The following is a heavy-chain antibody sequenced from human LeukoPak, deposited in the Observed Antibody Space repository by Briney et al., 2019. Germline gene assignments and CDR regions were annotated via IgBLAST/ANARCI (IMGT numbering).Heavy chain of an antibody. J-gene: IGHJ4*02. D-gene: IGHD6-19*01. CDR3: AIPYSSGFSY. Sequence: GRSLRLSCAASGFSFSSYGMHWVRQAPGKGLEWVAVISYDGSNKYYADSVKGRFTISRDNSKNTLYLQMNSLRAEDTAVYYCAIPYSSGFSYWGQGTLVTVSS. CDR1: GFSFSSYG. V-gene: IGHV3-30*03. CDR2: ISYDGSNK.